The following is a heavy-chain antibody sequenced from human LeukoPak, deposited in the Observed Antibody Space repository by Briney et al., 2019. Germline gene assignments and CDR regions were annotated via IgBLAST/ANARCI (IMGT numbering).Heavy chain of an antibody. CDR1: GFSFSSYW. CDR3: ARMSTSSWYVCDY. D-gene: IGHD6-13*01. Sequence: PGGSLRLSCAASGFSFSSYWMTWVRQAPGKGLEWVANIKQGGSEKYYVDSVMGRFTTSRDNAKNSLYLQMNSLRAEDTAVYYCARMSTSSWYVCDYWGQGTLVTVSS. J-gene: IGHJ4*02. V-gene: IGHV3-7*01. CDR2: IKQGGSEK.